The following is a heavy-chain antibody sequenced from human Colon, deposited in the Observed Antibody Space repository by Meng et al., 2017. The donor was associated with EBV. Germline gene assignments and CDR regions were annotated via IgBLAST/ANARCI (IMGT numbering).Heavy chain of an antibody. J-gene: IGHJ4*02. CDR2: IYHSGST. V-gene: IGHV4-4*02. D-gene: IGHD6-19*01. CDR3: ARVGQWLPIDY. Sequence: QRKESAHGLVNRWGNLSITCAVSGGSSSSSNWRSWVSQPPGKGLEWIGEIYHSGSTNDNPSLKSRVTISVDKSKNQFSLNLSSVTAADTAVYYCARVGQWLPIDYWGQGTLVTVSS. CDR1: GGSSSSSNW.